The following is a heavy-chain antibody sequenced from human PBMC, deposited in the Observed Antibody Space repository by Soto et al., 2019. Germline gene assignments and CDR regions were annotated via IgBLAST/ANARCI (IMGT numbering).Heavy chain of an antibody. CDR3: ARTSGDTIFGVAIDPHY. D-gene: IGHD3-3*01. CDR1: GYTFTSYG. V-gene: IGHV1-18*01. J-gene: IGHJ4*02. Sequence: ASVKVSCKASGYTFTSYGISWVRQAPGQGLEWMGWISAYNGNTNYAQKLQGRVTMTTDTSTSTAYMELRSLRSDDTAVYYCARTSGDTIFGVAIDPHYWGQGTRVTVSS. CDR2: ISAYNGNT.